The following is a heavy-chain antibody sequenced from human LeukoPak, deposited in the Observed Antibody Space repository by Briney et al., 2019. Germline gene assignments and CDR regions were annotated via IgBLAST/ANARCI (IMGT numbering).Heavy chain of an antibody. CDR2: INEDGSNK. Sequence: GGSLRLSCTASGFSFSNHYMRWIRQAPGEGLEWVANINEDGSNKWHLGSVKGRFTVYRDNARNSLYLQMNSLRVEDTAVYYCTRVIVAVPGYFDYFDFWGQGVLVTVSS. D-gene: IGHD6-19*01. CDR3: TRVIVAVPGYFDYFDF. V-gene: IGHV3-7*01. J-gene: IGHJ4*02. CDR1: GFSFSNHY.